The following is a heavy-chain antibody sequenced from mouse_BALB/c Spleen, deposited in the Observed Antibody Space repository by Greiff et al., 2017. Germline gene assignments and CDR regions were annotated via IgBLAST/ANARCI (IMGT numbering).Heavy chain of an antibody. CDR2: ISSGSSTI. CDR3: ARAGWGYTMGN. J-gene: IGHJ4*01. D-gene: IGHD1-1*02. CDR1: GFTFSSFG. Sequence: EVQVVESGGGLVQPGGSRKLSCAASGFTFSSFGMHWVRQAPEKGLEWVAYISSGSSTIYYADTVKGRFTISRDNPKNTLFLQMTSLRSEDTAMCYCARAGWGYTMGNSGVRASETVSS. V-gene: IGHV5-17*02.